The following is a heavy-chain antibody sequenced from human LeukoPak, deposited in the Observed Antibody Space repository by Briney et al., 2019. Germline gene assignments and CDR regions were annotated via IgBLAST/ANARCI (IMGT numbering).Heavy chain of an antibody. J-gene: IGHJ4*02. CDR1: GFSFSTYG. CDR2: VRFDGGNK. CDR3: AKGAVASIDC. D-gene: IGHD6-19*01. Sequence: GGSLRLSCAASGFSFSTYGMYWVRQAPGEGLGWVSFVRFDGGNKYYADSVKGRFTISRDNSKNTLYLQMNSLRAEDTAVYYCAKGAVASIDCWGQGTLVTVSS. V-gene: IGHV3-30*02.